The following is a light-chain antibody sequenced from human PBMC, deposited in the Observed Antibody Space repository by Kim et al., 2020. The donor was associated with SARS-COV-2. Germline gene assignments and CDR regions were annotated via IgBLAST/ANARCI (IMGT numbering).Light chain of an antibody. Sequence: SGSPSLPAVITCSGDKLGDNYACCYQQKPAQSPVLVIYQDNKRPSGIPARFSGSNSGNTATLTISGTQAMDEADYYCQAWDSSTVVFGGGTQLTVL. J-gene: IGLJ2*01. CDR1: KLGDNY. CDR2: QDN. CDR3: QAWDSSTVV. V-gene: IGLV3-1*01.